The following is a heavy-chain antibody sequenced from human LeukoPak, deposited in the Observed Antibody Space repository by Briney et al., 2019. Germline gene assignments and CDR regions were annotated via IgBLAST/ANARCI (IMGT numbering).Heavy chain of an antibody. J-gene: IGHJ6*02. Sequence: ASVKVSCKASGYTFTSYGISWVRQAPGPGLEWMGWISAYNGNTNYAQKLHGRVTMTTDTSTSTAYMELRSLRSDDTAVYYCARDRAYQLLYRRVADYYYGMDVWGQGTTVTASS. V-gene: IGHV1-18*01. D-gene: IGHD2-2*02. CDR2: ISAYNGNT. CDR3: ARDRAYQLLYRRVADYYYGMDV. CDR1: GYTFTSYG.